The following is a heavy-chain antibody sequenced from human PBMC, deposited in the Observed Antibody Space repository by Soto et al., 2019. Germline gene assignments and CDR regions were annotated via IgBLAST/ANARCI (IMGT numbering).Heavy chain of an antibody. D-gene: IGHD4-17*01. CDR2: IIPIFGTA. V-gene: IGHV1-69*13. Sequence: SVKVSCKASGGTFSSYAISWVRQAPGQGLEWMGGIIPIFGTANYAQKFQGRVTITADESTSTAYMELSSLRSEDTAVYYCARVRAYGDETYYYYYYGMDVWGQGTTVTVSS. CDR3: ARVRAYGDETYYYYYYGMDV. J-gene: IGHJ6*02. CDR1: GGTFSSYA.